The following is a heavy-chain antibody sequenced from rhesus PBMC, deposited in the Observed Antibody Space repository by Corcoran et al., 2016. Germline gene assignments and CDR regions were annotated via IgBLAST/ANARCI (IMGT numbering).Heavy chain of an antibody. D-gene: IGHD3-28*01. CDR3: ARAPTFYDDSGYPPVGYFDL. CDR1: SGSISGYY. CDR2: IDGGSGST. V-gene: IGHV4-165*01. Sequence: QVQLQESGPGVVKPSETLSLTCAVSSGSISGYYLWSWIRQPPGKGLEWIGYIDGGSGSTSYNPSLKSRVIISIYTSKNQFSLKLSSVTAADTAVYYCARAPTFYDDSGYPPVGYFDLWGPGTPITISS. J-gene: IGHJ2*01.